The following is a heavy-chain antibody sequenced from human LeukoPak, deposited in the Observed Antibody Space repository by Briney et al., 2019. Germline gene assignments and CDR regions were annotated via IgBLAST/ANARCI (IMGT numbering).Heavy chain of an antibody. CDR1: GFTFSSYW. D-gene: IGHD6-19*01. CDR3: AKDRIGGVAVAGKGRWFDP. Sequence: GGSLRLSCAASGFTFSSYWMNWARQAPGKGLEWVARINHNGNVNYYVDSVKGRFTISRDNAKNSLYLQMSNLRAEDTAVYYCAKDRIGGVAVAGKGRWFDPWGQGTLVTVSS. CDR2: INHNGNVN. V-gene: IGHV3-7*03. J-gene: IGHJ5*02.